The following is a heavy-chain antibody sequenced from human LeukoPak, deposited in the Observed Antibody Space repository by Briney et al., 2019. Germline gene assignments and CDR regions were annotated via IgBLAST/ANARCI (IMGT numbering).Heavy chain of an antibody. CDR2: ISYDGTNK. Sequence: LRLSCAASGFTFITYAIHWVRQAPGKGLEWVAVISYDGTNKNYAASVKGRFTISRDNSKNTLYLQLNSLRAVDTAVYYCARDRTPNWSAYSNPTFHYWGQGTLVTVSS. CDR1: GFTFITYA. D-gene: IGHD4-11*01. V-gene: IGHV3-30*07. CDR3: ARDRTPNWSAYSNPTFHY. J-gene: IGHJ4*02.